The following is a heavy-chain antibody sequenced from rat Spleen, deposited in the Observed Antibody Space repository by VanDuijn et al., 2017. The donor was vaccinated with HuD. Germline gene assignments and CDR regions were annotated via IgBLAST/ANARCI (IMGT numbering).Heavy chain of an antibody. CDR3: ARRHYGYTDYFDY. Sequence: EVQLVESGGGLVQPGRSLKVSCAASGFTFSDFGMAWVRQAPTKGLEWVATISYGDSSGRSSTYYRDSVKGRFTISRDNAKSTLSLQMDSLRSEDTATYYCARRHYGYTDYFDYWGQGVMVTVSS. D-gene: IGHD1-9*01. V-gene: IGHV5-29*01. CDR2: ISYGDSSGRSST. CDR1: GFTFSDFG. J-gene: IGHJ2*01.